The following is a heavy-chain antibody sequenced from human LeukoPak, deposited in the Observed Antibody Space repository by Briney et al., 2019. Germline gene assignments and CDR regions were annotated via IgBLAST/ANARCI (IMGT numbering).Heavy chain of an antibody. V-gene: IGHV3-21*01. J-gene: IGHJ4*02. CDR1: GFTFSSYS. Sequence: GGSLRLSCAASGFTFSSYSMNWVRQAPGKGLEWVSSISSSSSYIYYADSVKGRFTISRDNAKNSLYLQMNSLRAEDTAVYYCARDHDFTELFDYWGRGTLVTVSS. D-gene: IGHD3/OR15-3a*01. CDR2: ISSSSSYI. CDR3: ARDHDFTELFDY.